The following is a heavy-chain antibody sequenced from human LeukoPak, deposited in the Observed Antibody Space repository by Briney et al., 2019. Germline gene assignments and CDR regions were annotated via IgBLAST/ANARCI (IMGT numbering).Heavy chain of an antibody. D-gene: IGHD1-20*01. Sequence: GGSLRVSCAASGFTFTNCAMTWVRQAPGKGLEWVTTISGNGGTTYYANSVKGRFTISRDNSNNTLFLLMNSLRADDTAVYYCARDPITGGFDYWGQGTLVTVSS. CDR3: ARDPITGGFDY. CDR1: GFTFTNCA. J-gene: IGHJ4*02. V-gene: IGHV3-23*01. CDR2: ISGNGGTT.